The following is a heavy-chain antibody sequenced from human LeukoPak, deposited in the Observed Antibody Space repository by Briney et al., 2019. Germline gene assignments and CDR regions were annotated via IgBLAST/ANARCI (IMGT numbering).Heavy chain of an antibody. CDR3: ARKSSRYSPFDY. V-gene: IGHV4-31*03. D-gene: IGHD5-12*01. CDR2: IYYSGST. Sequence: PSETLSLTCTVSGGSISSGGYYWSWNRQHPGKGLEWIGYIYYSGSTYYNPSLKSRVTISVDTSKNQFSLKLSSVTAADTAVYYCARKSSRYSPFDYWGQGTLVTVSS. J-gene: IGHJ4*02. CDR1: GGSISSGGYY.